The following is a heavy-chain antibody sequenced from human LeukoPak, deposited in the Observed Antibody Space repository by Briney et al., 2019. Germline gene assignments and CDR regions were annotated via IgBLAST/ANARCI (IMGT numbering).Heavy chain of an antibody. CDR1: GGSISSGSYY. V-gene: IGHV4-61*02. Sequence: SETLSLTCTVSGGSISSGSYYWSWIRQPAGKGLEWIGRIYTSGSTNYNPSLKSRVTMSVDTSKNQFSLKLSSVTAADTAVYYCARVVLLWFGESYYMDVWGKGTTVTVSS. D-gene: IGHD3-10*01. CDR3: ARVVLLWFGESYYMDV. CDR2: IYTSGST. J-gene: IGHJ6*03.